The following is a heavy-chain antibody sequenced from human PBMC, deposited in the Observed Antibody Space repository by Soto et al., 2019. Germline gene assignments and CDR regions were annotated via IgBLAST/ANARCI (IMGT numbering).Heavy chain of an antibody. V-gene: IGHV4-39*01. D-gene: IGHD3-3*01. CDR3: AKHFYDFWSGYSLDYFDY. J-gene: IGHJ4*02. Sequence: SETLSLTCTVSGGSISSDDYHWGWIRQPPGKGLEWIGSIYYRGSTYYNPSLRSRVTISIDTSKNQFSLQLSSVTAADTAVYYCAKHFYDFWSGYSLDYFDYWGPGTLVTVSS. CDR2: IYYRGST. CDR1: GGSISSDDYH.